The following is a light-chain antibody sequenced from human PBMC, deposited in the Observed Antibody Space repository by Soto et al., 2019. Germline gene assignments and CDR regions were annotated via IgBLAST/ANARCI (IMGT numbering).Light chain of an antibody. Sequence: QSVLTQPPSVSAAGGQKVTISCSGNSSNIGSNYVSWYQQLPGTAPSLLIYDNDKRPSGIPDRLSGSKSGTSATLGITGLQTGDEADYYCATWDSILRAGVFGGGTKLTVL. V-gene: IGLV1-51*01. J-gene: IGLJ2*01. CDR2: DND. CDR3: ATWDSILRAGV. CDR1: SSNIGSNY.